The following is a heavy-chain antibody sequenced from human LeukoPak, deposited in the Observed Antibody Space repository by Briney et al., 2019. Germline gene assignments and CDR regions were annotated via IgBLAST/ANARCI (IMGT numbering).Heavy chain of an antibody. J-gene: IGHJ4*02. CDR1: GGSVSNFY. CDR3: AREGSGSYCFDY. CDR2: IFYSGSA. Sequence: SETLSLTCTVSGGSVSNFYWSWIRQLPGKGLEWIGNIFYSGSANYNPSLKSRVTISVDTSKNQFSLNVTSVTAADTAVYYCAREGSGSYCFDYWGQGTLVTVSS. D-gene: IGHD1-26*01. V-gene: IGHV4-59*02.